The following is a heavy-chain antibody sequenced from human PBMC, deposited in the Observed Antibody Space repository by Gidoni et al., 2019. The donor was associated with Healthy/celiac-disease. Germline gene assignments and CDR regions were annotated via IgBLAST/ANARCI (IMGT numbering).Heavy chain of an antibody. CDR3: ARRGFGYYYGSGQRFWFDP. J-gene: IGHJ5*02. V-gene: IGHV4-39*01. D-gene: IGHD3-10*01. Sequence: QLQLQESGPGLVKPSETLSLTCTVSGGSISSSSYYWGWIRQPPGKGLEWIGSIYYSGSTYYNPSLKSRVTISVDTSKNQFSLKLSSVTAADTAVYYCARRGFGYYYGSGQRFWFDPWGQGTLVTVSS. CDR2: IYYSGST. CDR1: GGSISSSSYY.